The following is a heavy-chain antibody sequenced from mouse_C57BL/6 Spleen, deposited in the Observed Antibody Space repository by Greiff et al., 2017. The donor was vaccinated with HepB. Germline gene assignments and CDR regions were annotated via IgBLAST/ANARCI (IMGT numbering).Heavy chain of an antibody. CDR2: ISSGSSTI. Sequence: EVQLVESGGGLVKPGGSLKLSCAASGFTFSDYGMHWVRQAPEKGLEWVAYISSGSSTIYYADTVKGRFTISRDNAKNTMVLQMTSLRSEDTAMYYCARREGREYYVDYWGQGTTLTVSS. CDR3: ARREGREYYVDY. CDR1: GFTFSDYG. J-gene: IGHJ2*01. D-gene: IGHD3-3*01. V-gene: IGHV5-17*01.